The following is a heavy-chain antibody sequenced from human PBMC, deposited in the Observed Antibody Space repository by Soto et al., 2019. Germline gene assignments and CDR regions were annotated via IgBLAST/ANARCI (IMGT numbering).Heavy chain of an antibody. CDR2: IWHDGNNK. J-gene: IGHJ6*02. Sequence: GGSLRLSCAASGFTFSNYGMHWVRQAPGQWVEWVPIIWHDGNNKYYADSVRGGFIISRHNSKNRLYLQMNSLRAEDTAVYYCAKDLLGYNGSSWYAAHYYYGMDVWGQGITVTVSS. CDR3: AKDLLGYNGSSWYAAHYYYGMDV. V-gene: IGHV3-30*02. D-gene: IGHD6-13*01. CDR1: GFTFSNYG.